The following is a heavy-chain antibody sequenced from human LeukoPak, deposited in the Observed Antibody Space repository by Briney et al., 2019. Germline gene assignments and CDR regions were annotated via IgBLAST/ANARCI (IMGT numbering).Heavy chain of an antibody. CDR3: ARLGARIAAQIDY. V-gene: IGHV4-39*01. D-gene: IGHD6-6*01. Sequence: PSETLSLTCTVSGGSISSSSYYWGWIRQPPGKGLEWIGSIYYSGSTYYNPPLKSRVTISVDTSKNQFSLKLSSVTAADTAVYYCARLGARIAAQIDYWGQGTLVTVSS. J-gene: IGHJ4*02. CDR2: IYYSGST. CDR1: GGSISSSSYY.